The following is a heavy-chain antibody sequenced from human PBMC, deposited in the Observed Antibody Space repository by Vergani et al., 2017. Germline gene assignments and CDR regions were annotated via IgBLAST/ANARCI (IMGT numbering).Heavy chain of an antibody. CDR3: LRDPLNTGDSGNYGIYNYHEIDV. D-gene: IGHD3-10*01. Sequence: EGQLVESGGDWVQRGGSLRLSCAASGFISSSYWMSWVRQAPGKGLEWVANVNQNGSEKYYVDSVRGRFTISRDNAENSIYLQMNSLRAEDTAVYFCLRDPLNTGDSGNYGIYNYHEIDVWGQGTTVIVSS. CDR1: GFISSSYW. J-gene: IGHJ6*02. CDR2: VNQNGSEK. V-gene: IGHV3-7*01.